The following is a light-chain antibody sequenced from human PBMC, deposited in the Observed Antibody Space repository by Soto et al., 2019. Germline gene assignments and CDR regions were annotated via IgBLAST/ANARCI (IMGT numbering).Light chain of an antibody. J-gene: IGLJ1*01. V-gene: IGLV2-14*01. CDR3: SSYTSISTYV. CDR1: RSDVGGFNF. Sequence: QSVLTQPASVSGSPGQSITISCTGTRSDVGGFNFVSWYQQHPGKAPKVIIYDVSDRPSGVSNRFSGYKSGNTASLTISGLQAEDEADYYCSSYTSISTYVFGTGTKVTVX. CDR2: DVS.